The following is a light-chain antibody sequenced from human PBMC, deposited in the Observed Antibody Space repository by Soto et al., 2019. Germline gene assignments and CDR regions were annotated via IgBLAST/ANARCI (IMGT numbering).Light chain of an antibody. CDR3: QQYGSSRT. CDR1: QRVGGSY. J-gene: IGKJ4*01. V-gene: IGKV3-20*01. Sequence: EIVLTQSPGTLSLSPGERATLSCRASQRVGGSYLAWYQHKPGQAPRLLIYGTSSRATGIPDRFSGGGSGTDFTLTISRLEPEDFAVYYCQQYGSSRTFGGGTKVVIK. CDR2: GTS.